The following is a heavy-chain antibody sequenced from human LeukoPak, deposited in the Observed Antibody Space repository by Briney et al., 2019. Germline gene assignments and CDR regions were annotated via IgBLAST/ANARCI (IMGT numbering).Heavy chain of an antibody. V-gene: IGHV3-30*18. Sequence: GKSRRLSCAAAGFTFSSYGMHWVRQAPGKGLEWVAVISYDGSNKYYADSVRGRFTISRDNSKNTLYLQMNSLRAEDTAVYYCAKGIYSSGWSYFDYWGHGTLVTVSS. J-gene: IGHJ4*01. CDR2: ISYDGSNK. CDR1: GFTFSSYG. CDR3: AKGIYSSGWSYFDY. D-gene: IGHD6-19*01.